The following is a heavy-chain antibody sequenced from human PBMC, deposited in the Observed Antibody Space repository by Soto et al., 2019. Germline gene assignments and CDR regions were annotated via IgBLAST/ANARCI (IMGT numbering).Heavy chain of an antibody. CDR1: GYTFTSYD. Sequence: ASVKVSCKASGYTFTSYDINWVRQATGQGLEWMGWMNPNSGNTGYAQKFQGRVTMTRNTSISTAYMELSSLRSEDTAVYYCARGPYDYIWGIFGGNYYYYYMDVWGKGTTVTVSS. CDR3: ARGPYDYIWGIFGGNYYYYYMDV. V-gene: IGHV1-8*01. D-gene: IGHD3-16*01. CDR2: MNPNSGNT. J-gene: IGHJ6*03.